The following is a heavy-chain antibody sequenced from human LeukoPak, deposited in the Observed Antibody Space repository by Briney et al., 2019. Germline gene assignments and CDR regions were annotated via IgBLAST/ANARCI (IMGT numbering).Heavy chain of an antibody. CDR1: GFTVSSNY. D-gene: IGHD2-8*01. V-gene: IGHV3-66*01. CDR3: AKGLFGYCPTDTCSV. J-gene: IGHJ4*02. CDR2: IYSGGST. Sequence: GGSLRLSCAASGFTVSSNYMSWVRQAPGKGLEWVSVIYSGGSTYYADSVKGRFTISRDNSENSLYLHMSSLRAEDTAVYYCAKGLFGYCPTDTCSVWGQGTLVTVSS.